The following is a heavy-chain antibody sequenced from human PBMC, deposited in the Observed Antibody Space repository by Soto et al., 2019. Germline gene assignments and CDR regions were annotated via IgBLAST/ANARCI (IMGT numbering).Heavy chain of an antibody. V-gene: IGHV1-8*01. CDR3: ARGLLSLALDPDV. Sequence: ASVKVSCKASGYTFTSYDINWVRQATGQGLEWMGWMNPNSGNTGYAQKFQGRVTMTRNTSRTTAYLELSSLRSEDTAVYYCARGLLSLALDPDVWGQGTTVTVSS. CDR1: GYTFTSYD. D-gene: IGHD2-2*01. CDR2: MNPNSGNT. J-gene: IGHJ6*02.